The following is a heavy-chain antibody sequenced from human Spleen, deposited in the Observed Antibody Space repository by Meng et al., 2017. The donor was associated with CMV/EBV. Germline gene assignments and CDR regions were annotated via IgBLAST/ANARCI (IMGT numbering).Heavy chain of an antibody. Sequence: GSLRLSCAASGFTFSSYAMHWVRQAPGKGLEWVAVISYDGSNKYYADSVKGRFTISRDNSKNTLYLQMNSLRTEDAAVYYCARDAVVGPTSRSGIGYFDQWGQGTLVTVSS. CDR2: ISYDGSNK. D-gene: IGHD1-26*01. CDR3: ARDAVVGPTSRSGIGYFDQ. CDR1: GFTFSSYA. V-gene: IGHV3-30*04. J-gene: IGHJ4*02.